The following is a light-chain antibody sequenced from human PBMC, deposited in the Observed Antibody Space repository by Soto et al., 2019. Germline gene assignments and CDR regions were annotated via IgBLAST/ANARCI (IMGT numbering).Light chain of an antibody. V-gene: IGLV1-51*02. CDR3: GTWDSSLSALV. CDR1: SSNIGNNY. Sequence: QSALTQPPSVSAAPGQKVTISCSGSSSNIGNNYVSWYQQLPGTAPKLLICENNKRPSGIPDRFSGSKSGTSATLGITGLQTGDEADYYCGTWDSSLSALVFGGGTKVTVL. CDR2: ENN. J-gene: IGLJ2*01.